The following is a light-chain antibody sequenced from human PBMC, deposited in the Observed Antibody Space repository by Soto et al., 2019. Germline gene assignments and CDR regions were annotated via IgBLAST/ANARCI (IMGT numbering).Light chain of an antibody. CDR2: GAS. J-gene: IGKJ4*01. CDR1: QVINTY. CDR3: HQFNSYPLT. Sequence: IQLTQSPSSLSASVGDRVTITCRASQVINTYLAWYQQKPGKAPTLLIYGASTLQSGVPSRFSGSGSGTDFTLTISSLQPEDFATYYCHQFNSYPLTFGGGTKVDIK. V-gene: IGKV1-9*01.